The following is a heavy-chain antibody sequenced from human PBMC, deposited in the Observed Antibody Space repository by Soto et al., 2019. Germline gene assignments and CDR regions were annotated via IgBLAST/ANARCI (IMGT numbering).Heavy chain of an antibody. D-gene: IGHD3-16*01. CDR3: AEGGMGYYYYYGMDV. J-gene: IGHJ6*02. CDR1: GFTFSSYG. V-gene: IGHV3-30*18. CDR2: ISYDGSNK. Sequence: QVQLVESGGGVVQPGRSLRLSCAASGFTFSSYGMHWVRQAPGKGLEWVAVISYDGSNKYYADSVKGGFTISRDNSKNTLYLQMNSLRAEDTAVYYCAEGGMGYYYYYGMDVWGQGTTVTVSS.